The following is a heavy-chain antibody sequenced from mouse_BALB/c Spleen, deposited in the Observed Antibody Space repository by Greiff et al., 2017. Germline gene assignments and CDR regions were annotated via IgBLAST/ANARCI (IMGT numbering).Heavy chain of an antibody. Sequence: EVKLQESGPGLVKPSQSLSLTCSVTGYSITSGYYWNWIRQFPGNKLEWMGYISYDGSNNYNPSLKNRISITRDTSKNQFFLKLNSVTTEDTATYYCSLYYGNYDPFAYWGQGTLVTVSA. CDR3: SLYYGNYDPFAY. D-gene: IGHD2-1*01. J-gene: IGHJ3*01. V-gene: IGHV3-6*02. CDR2: ISYDGSN. CDR1: GYSITSGYY.